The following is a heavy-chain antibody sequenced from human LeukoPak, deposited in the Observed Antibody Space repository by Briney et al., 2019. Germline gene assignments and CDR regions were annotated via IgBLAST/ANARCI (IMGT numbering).Heavy chain of an antibody. D-gene: IGHD1-14*01. Sequence: GGSLRLSCAASGFTFSRYWMHWVRQAPGKGLVWVSRINSDVSSTTYADSVKGRFTISRDNAKNTLYLQMSSLGAEDTAVYYCVREPQAEYYFDYWGQGTLVTVSS. J-gene: IGHJ4*02. CDR3: VREPQAEYYFDY. V-gene: IGHV3-74*01. CDR2: INSDVSST. CDR1: GFTFSRYW.